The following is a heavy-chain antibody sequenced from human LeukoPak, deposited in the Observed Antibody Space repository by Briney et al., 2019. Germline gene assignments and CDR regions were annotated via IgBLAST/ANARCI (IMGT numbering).Heavy chain of an antibody. Sequence: GGSLRLSCAVSGFTFSSYAVHWVRQAPGKGLEWVAVIWYDGSKKYYADSVKGRSTISRDNSKNTLYLEMNSLRAEDTAVYYCARDVSYNSLDYWGQGTLVTVSS. J-gene: IGHJ4*02. CDR2: IWYDGSKK. CDR1: GFTFSSYA. V-gene: IGHV3-33*08. D-gene: IGHD6-13*01. CDR3: ARDVSYNSLDY.